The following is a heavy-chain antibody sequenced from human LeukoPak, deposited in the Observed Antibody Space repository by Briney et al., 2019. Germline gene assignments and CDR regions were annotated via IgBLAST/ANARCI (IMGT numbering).Heavy chain of an antibody. Sequence: GASVKVSCKASGYTFTGYYMHWVRQAPGQGLEWMGWISAYNGNTNYAQKLQGRVTMTTDTSTSTAYMELRSLRSDDTAVYYCARDRRITIFGVVMGDYWGQGTLVTVSS. J-gene: IGHJ4*02. CDR2: ISAYNGNT. CDR3: ARDRRITIFGVVMGDY. CDR1: GYTFTGYY. D-gene: IGHD3-3*01. V-gene: IGHV1-18*04.